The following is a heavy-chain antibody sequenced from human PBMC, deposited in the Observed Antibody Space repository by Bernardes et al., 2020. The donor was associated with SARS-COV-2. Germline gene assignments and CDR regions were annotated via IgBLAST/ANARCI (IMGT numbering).Heavy chain of an antibody. CDR1: GGSMNYYY. CDR2: IYYSGSA. CDR3: ARHGRTCTNGVCQTYYYYALDV. V-gene: IGHV4-59*08. Sequence: SETLSLTCSVSGGSMNYYYWSWIRQPPGKGLEWIGYIYYSGSAIYSPSLKSRVSMSIDTSKYQFSLKVRSVTAADSAVYYCARHGRTCTNGVCQTYYYYALDVWGQGTTVTVSS. J-gene: IGHJ6*02. D-gene: IGHD2-8*01.